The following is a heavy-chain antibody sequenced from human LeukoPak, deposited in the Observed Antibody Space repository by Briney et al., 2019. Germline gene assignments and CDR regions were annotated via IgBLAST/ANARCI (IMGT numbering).Heavy chain of an antibody. CDR3: ARISWFGETYWFDS. D-gene: IGHD3-10*01. V-gene: IGHV4-38-2*02. J-gene: IGHJ5*01. CDR1: AYSISSGHY. CDR2: IYYIGST. Sequence: PSETLSLTCTVSAYSISSGHYWGWIRQPPGKGLEWIGSIYYIGSTYYNPSLKSGVTISLDTSKNQFSLKLYSVTAADTAVYYCARISWFGETYWFDSWGQGTLVTVSS.